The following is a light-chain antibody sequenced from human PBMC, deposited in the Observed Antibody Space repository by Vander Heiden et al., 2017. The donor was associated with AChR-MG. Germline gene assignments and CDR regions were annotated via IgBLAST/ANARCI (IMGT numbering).Light chain of an antibody. CDR2: SAS. J-gene: IGKJ5*01. Sequence: DIQMTQSPSSVSASVGDTVTITCRASTGINRGLAWYQQKPGKAPKLLIYSASNLQGGVPSRFSGSGSGTDYTLTISNLQPGDSATYYCQQANSFPITFGQGTPLEIK. CDR3: QQANSFPIT. V-gene: IGKV1-12*01. CDR1: TGINRG.